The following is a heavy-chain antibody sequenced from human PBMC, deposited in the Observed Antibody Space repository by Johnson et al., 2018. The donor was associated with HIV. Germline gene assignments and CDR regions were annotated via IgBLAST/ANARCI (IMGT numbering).Heavy chain of an antibody. CDR3: ARGGSHITIFGVDINMGAFDI. CDR2: IGTAGDT. Sequence: VQLVESGGGLIQPGGSLRLSCAASGFTFSNYDMYWVRQATGKGLEWVSGIGTAGDTYYADSLKGRFTISSEDAKNYLYLQMNSLRAGDTAVYYCARGGSHITIFGVDINMGAFDIWGQGTMVTVSS. D-gene: IGHD3-3*01. J-gene: IGHJ3*02. CDR1: GFTFSNYD. V-gene: IGHV3-13*01.